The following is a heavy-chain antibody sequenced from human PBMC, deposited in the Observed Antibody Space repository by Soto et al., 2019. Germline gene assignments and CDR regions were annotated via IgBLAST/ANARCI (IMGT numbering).Heavy chain of an antibody. V-gene: IGHV4-59*01. J-gene: IGHJ6*02. CDR3: ARVLQVQDCSGGSCYLRAYYYGMDV. CDR2: IYYSGST. Sequence: SETLSLTCTVSGCSISSYYWSWIRQPPGKGLEWIGYIYYSGSTNYNPSLKSRVTISVDTSKNQFSLKLSSVTAADTAVYYCARVLQVQDCSGGSCYLRAYYYGMDVWGQGTTVTVSS. CDR1: GCSISSYY. D-gene: IGHD2-15*01.